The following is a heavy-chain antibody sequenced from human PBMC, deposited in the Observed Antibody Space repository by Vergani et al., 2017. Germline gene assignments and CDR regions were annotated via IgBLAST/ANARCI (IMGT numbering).Heavy chain of an antibody. CDR2: IWYDGSNK. CDR3: ARWGNEKRLDS. D-gene: IGHD1-1*01. Sequence: QVQLVESEGGVVQPGRSLTLSCVASGFTFSSHGMHWVRQAPGKGLEWVAVIWYDGSNKYYGDSVKGRFTISRDNSKNTLYLQMNSLRVEDTAVYYCARWGNEKRLDSWGQGTLATVSS. J-gene: IGHJ5*01. V-gene: IGHV3-33*01. CDR1: GFTFSSHG.